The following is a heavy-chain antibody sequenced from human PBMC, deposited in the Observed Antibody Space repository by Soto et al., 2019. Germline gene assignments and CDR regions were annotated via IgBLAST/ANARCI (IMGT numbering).Heavy chain of an antibody. CDR1: GGSISSYY. Sequence: SETLSLTCTVSGGSISSYYWSWIRQPPGKGLEWIGYIYYSGSTNYNPSLKSRVTISVDTSKNQFSLKLSSVAAADTAVYYCARLVKYDFWSGYRGYYYYMDVWGKGTTVTVSS. D-gene: IGHD3-3*01. V-gene: IGHV4-59*08. CDR3: ARLVKYDFWSGYRGYYYYMDV. CDR2: IYYSGST. J-gene: IGHJ6*03.